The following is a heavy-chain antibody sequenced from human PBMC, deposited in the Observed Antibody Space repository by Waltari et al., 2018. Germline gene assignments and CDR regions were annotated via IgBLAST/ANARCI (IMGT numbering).Heavy chain of an antibody. CDR3: AKRSAVYYYGMDV. D-gene: IGHD6-13*01. CDR1: GFTFSSYA. CDR2: ISGSGGST. V-gene: IGHV3-23*01. Sequence: EVQLLESGGGLVQPGGSLRISCAAYGFTFSSYAMRWVRPAPGKGREWVSAISGSGGSTYYADSVKGRFTISRDNSKNTLYLQMNSLRAEDTAVYYCAKRSAVYYYGMDVWGQGTTVTVSS. J-gene: IGHJ6*02.